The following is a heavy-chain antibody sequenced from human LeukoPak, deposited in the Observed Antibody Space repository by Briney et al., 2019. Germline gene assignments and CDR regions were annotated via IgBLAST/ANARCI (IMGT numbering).Heavy chain of an antibody. CDR3: ARLGLYTSSWYRFYYFDY. V-gene: IGHV4-34*01. D-gene: IGHD6-13*01. CDR1: GGSPSDYS. Sequence: SETLSLTCGVHGGSPSDYSWSWLRQSPEMGLEWIGEINHRGSTSYNPPLKSRFTISVDTSKNQFSLKLSSVTAADTAVYYCARLGLYTSSWYRFYYFDYWGQGTPVTVSS. CDR2: INHRGST. J-gene: IGHJ4*02.